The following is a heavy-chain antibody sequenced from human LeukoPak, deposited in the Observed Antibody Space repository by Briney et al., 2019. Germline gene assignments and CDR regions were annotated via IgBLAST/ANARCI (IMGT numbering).Heavy chain of an antibody. CDR3: TTWTDLYDY. CDR2: IRSKTDGGTT. D-gene: IGHD3/OR15-3a*01. Sequence: GGSLRLSCAASGFTFSSYGMHWVRQAPGKGLEWVGRIRSKTDGGTTDYAAPVKGRFLISRDDSRNTQYLQMNSLKTEDTAVYYCTTWTDLYDYWGQGTLVTVSS. CDR1: GFTFSSYG. V-gene: IGHV3-15*01. J-gene: IGHJ4*02.